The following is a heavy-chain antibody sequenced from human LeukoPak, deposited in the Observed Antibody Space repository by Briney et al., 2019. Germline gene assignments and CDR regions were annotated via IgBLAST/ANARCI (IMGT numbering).Heavy chain of an antibody. CDR2: VSHDGSTT. V-gene: IGHV3-30*18. CDR1: GFTLSSNG. D-gene: IGHD6-25*01. Sequence: GGSLRLSCAASGFTLSSNGIHWVRQAPGKGLEWVAVVSHDGSTTFYADSVKGRFTISRDNSKNTLDLQMYSLRAEDTAVYYCAKEPTSYSSGWYFQHWGQGTLVTVSS. CDR3: AKEPTSYSSGWYFQH. J-gene: IGHJ1*01.